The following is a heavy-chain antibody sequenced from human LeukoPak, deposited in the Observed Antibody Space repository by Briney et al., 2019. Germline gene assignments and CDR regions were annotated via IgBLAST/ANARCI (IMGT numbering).Heavy chain of an antibody. CDR1: GFTFSAYS. CDR3: ARPLDTYSSSSLNFDY. D-gene: IGHD6-13*01. Sequence: GGSLRLSCAASGFTFSAYSMNWVRQAPGKGLEWVSSISSSSAYIYYADSVKGRFTISRDSAKNSLYLQMNSLRVEDTAVYYCARPLDTYSSSSLNFDYWGQGTLVTVSS. J-gene: IGHJ4*02. CDR2: ISSSSAYI. V-gene: IGHV3-21*01.